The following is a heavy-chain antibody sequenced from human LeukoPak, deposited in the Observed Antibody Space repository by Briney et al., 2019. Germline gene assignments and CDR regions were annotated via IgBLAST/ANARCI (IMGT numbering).Heavy chain of an antibody. CDR3: ARGTDCSGGSCLDY. CDR1: GYTFTGNF. V-gene: IGHV1-2*06. CDR2: INPDSGGA. D-gene: IGHD2-15*01. Sequence: ASVKVSCKASGYTFTGNFMHWLRRAPGQGREWMGLINPDSGGADYAQKFQGRVTMTRDTSISTAYMELSRLRSDDTAVYYCARGTDCSGGSCLDYWGQGTLVTVSS. J-gene: IGHJ4*02.